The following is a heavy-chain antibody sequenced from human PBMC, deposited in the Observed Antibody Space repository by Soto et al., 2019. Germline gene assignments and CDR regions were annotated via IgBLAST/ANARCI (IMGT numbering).Heavy chain of an antibody. Sequence: EVQLVESGGGLVQPGGSLKLSCAASGFTFSGCAMHWVRQASGKGLEWLGRIRSKPNNYATEYAASVQGRFTISRDDSKNTAYLEMNSLKTEDTAVYYCTRGAYSDGWYFDYWGQGALVTVSS. V-gene: IGHV3-73*01. J-gene: IGHJ4*02. CDR1: GFTFSGCA. CDR2: IRSKPNNYAT. CDR3: TRGAYSDGWYFDY. D-gene: IGHD6-19*01.